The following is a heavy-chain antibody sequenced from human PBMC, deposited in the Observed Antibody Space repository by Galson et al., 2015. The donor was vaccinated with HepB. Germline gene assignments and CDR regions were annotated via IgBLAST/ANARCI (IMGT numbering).Heavy chain of an antibody. CDR1: GYTFTSYG. D-gene: IGHD5-12*01. J-gene: IGHJ3*02. V-gene: IGHV1-18*04. CDR3: ARGILWGGYSGYDEDAFDI. Sequence: SVKVSCKASGYTFTSYGISWVRQAPGQGLERMGWISAYNGNTNYAQKLQGRVTMTTDTSTSTAYMELRSLRSDDTAVYYCARGILWGGYSGYDEDAFDIWGQGTMVTVSS. CDR2: ISAYNGNT.